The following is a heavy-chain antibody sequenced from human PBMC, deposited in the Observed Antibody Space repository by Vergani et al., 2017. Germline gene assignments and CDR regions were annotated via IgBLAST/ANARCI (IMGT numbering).Heavy chain of an antibody. CDR2: ISYDGSNK. D-gene: IGHD2-2*01. CDR1: GFTFSSYA. CDR3: ARGPQLHYYYYMDV. V-gene: IGHV3-30-3*01. Sequence: QVQLVESGGGVVQPGRSLRLSCAASGFTFSSYAMHWVRQAPGKGLEWVAVISYDGSNKYYADSVKGRFTISRDNSKNTLYLQMNSLRAEDTAVYYCARGPQLHYYYYMDVWGKGTTVTVSS. J-gene: IGHJ6*03.